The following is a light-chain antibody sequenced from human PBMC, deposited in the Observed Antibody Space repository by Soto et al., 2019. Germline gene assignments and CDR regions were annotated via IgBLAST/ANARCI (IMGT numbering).Light chain of an antibody. CDR1: QSISSW. J-gene: IGKJ2*01. Sequence: DIQMTQSPSTLSASVGDRVTITCRARQSISSWLAWYQQKPGKATKLLIYDASSLESGVPSRFSGSGSGTEFSLTISSLQPDDFATYYCQQYNSYHMYTFGQGTKLEIK. CDR2: DAS. CDR3: QQYNSYHMYT. V-gene: IGKV1-5*01.